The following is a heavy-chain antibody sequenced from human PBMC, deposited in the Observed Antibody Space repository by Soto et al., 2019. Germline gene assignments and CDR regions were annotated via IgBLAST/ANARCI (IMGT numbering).Heavy chain of an antibody. J-gene: IGHJ5*02. V-gene: IGHV3-33*01. CDR2: IWYDGSNK. Sequence: GGSLRLSCAASGFTFSSYGMHWVRQAPGKGLEWVAVIWYDGSNKYYVDSVKGRFTISRDNSKNTLYLQMNSLRAEDTAVYYCARDRMSGTGTTFFWFDPSGQGTLVTVSS. CDR1: GFTFSSYG. CDR3: ARDRMSGTGTTFFWFDP. D-gene: IGHD1-1*01.